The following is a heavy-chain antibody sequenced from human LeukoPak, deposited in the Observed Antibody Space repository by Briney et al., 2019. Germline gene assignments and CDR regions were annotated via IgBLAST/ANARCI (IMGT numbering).Heavy chain of an antibody. CDR1: GYTFATYW. Sequence: ESLKISCKGSGYTFATYWIGWVRQMPGKGLEWMGIIYPGDSDTRYSPSFQGQVTISGDKSISTAYLHWSSLKASDTAMYYCARQAAAGTFDFWGQGTLVTVSS. CDR2: IYPGDSDT. D-gene: IGHD6-13*01. V-gene: IGHV5-51*01. CDR3: ARQAAAGTFDF. J-gene: IGHJ4*02.